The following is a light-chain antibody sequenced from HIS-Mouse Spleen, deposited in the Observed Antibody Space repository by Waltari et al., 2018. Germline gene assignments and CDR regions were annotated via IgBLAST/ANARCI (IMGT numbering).Light chain of an antibody. CDR2: GAS. J-gene: IGKJ1*01. V-gene: IGKV3-20*01. CDR3: QQYGSSPWT. Sequence: EIVLTQSPGTLSLSPGERATLSCRASQSVSSSYLAGYQQKPGQAPRLLIDGASRRATGIPDRFSGSGSGTDFTLTISRLEPEDFAVYYCQQYGSSPWTFGQGTKVEIK. CDR1: QSVSSSY.